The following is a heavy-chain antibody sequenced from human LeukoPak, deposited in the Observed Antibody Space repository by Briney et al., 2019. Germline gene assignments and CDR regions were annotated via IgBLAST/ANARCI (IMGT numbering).Heavy chain of an antibody. CDR3: AREGRDGYNYKDFDY. J-gene: IGHJ4*02. V-gene: IGHV1-46*01. Sequence: ASVKVSCKASGYTFTSYYMHWVRQAPGQGLEWMGIINPSGGSTSYAQKFQGRVTMTRDMSTSTVYMELSSLRSEDTAVYYCAREGRDGYNYKDFDYWGQGTLVTVSS. CDR1: GYTFTSYY. CDR2: INPSGGST. D-gene: IGHD5-24*01.